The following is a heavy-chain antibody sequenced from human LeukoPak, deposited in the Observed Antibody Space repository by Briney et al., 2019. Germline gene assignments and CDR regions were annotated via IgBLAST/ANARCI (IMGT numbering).Heavy chain of an antibody. Sequence: PSETLSLTCTVSGGSISSYYWSWIRQPPGKGLEWIGYINYSGSTKYNPSLKSRVTMSLDKSKNHLSLNLTSVTAADTAVYYCSRENWAFSPFGYWGQGTLVTVPS. J-gene: IGHJ4*02. CDR3: SRENWAFSPFGY. D-gene: IGHD3-16*01. V-gene: IGHV4-59*12. CDR1: GGSISSYY. CDR2: INYSGST.